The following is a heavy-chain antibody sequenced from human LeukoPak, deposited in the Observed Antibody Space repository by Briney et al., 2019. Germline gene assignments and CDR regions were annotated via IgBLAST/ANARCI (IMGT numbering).Heavy chain of an antibody. J-gene: IGHJ3*02. CDR1: GFTFSSYS. CDR2: ISSSSSYI. V-gene: IGHV3-21*01. CDR3: ARLTDDAFDI. Sequence: GGSLRLSCAASGFTFSSYSMNWVRQAPGKGLEWVSSISSSSSYICYADSVKGRFTISRDNAKNSLYLQMNSLRAEDTAVYYCARLTDDAFDIWGQGTMVTVSS.